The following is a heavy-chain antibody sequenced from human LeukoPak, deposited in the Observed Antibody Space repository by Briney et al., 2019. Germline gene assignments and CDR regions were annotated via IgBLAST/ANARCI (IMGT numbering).Heavy chain of an antibody. CDR1: GGSISSGDYY. CDR2: IYYSGST. V-gene: IGHV4-30-4*08. CDR3: ARDRGGDGDAFDI. J-gene: IGHJ3*02. D-gene: IGHD3-10*01. Sequence: SQTLSLTCTVSGGSISSGDYYWSWIRQPPGKGLEWIGYIYYSGSTYYNPSLKSRATISVDTSKNQFSLKLSSVTAADTAVYYCARDRGGDGDAFDIWGQGTMVTVSS.